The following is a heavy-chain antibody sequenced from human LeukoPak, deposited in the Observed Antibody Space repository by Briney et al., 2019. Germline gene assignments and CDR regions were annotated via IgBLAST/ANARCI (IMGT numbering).Heavy chain of an antibody. D-gene: IGHD6-13*01. Sequence: GGSLRLSCIASGFTFSSYGIHWVRQAPGKGLEWVAFILSDATKAYYVDSVRGRFTLSRDNSKNTVYLQINSLRVEDTAVYHCVKDPIAAVRTRGFDYWGQGTLVAVSS. V-gene: IGHV3-30*02. CDR2: ILSDATKA. CDR3: VKDPIAAVRTRGFDY. CDR1: GFTFSSYG. J-gene: IGHJ4*02.